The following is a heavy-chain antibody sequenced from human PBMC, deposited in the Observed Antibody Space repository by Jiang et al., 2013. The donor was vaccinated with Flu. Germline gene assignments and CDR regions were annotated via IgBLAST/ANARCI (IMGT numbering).Heavy chain of an antibody. CDR3: ARVATMVRGADDAFDI. J-gene: IGHJ3*02. Sequence: QLVESGGGLVKPGGSLRLSCAASGFTFSDYYMSWIRQAPGKGLEWVSYISSSSSYTNYADSVKGRFTISRDNAKNSLYLQMNSLRAEDTAVYYCARVATMVRGADDAFDIWGQGTMVTVSS. CDR2: ISSSSSYT. D-gene: IGHD3-10*01. V-gene: IGHV3-11*06. CDR1: GFTFSDYY.